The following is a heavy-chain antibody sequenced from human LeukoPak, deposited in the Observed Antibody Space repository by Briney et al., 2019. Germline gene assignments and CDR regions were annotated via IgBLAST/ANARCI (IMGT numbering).Heavy chain of an antibody. Sequence: SETLSLTCTVSGGSISSSSYYWGWIRQPPGKGLEWIGSIYYSGSTYYNPSLKSRVTISVDTSKNQFSLKLSSVTAADTAVYYCAGGSRPYYYYYGMDVWGQGTTVTVSS. V-gene: IGHV4-39*01. CDR2: IYYSGST. CDR3: AGGSRPYYYYYGMDV. J-gene: IGHJ6*02. CDR1: GGSISSSSYY. D-gene: IGHD6-13*01.